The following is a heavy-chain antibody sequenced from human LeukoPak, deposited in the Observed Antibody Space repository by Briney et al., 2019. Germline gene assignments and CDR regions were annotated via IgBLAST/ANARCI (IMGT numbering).Heavy chain of an antibody. CDR1: VYIFTGYY. V-gene: IGHV1-2*02. CDR2: INPNSGGS. Sequence: GASVKVSCKASVYIFTGYYMHWVRQAPGQGLEWMGWINPNSGGSNYAQKFQGRVTMTRDTSISTAYMELSRLRSDDTAVFYCARDFEATVDYWGQGTLVTVSS. D-gene: IGHD5-12*01. CDR3: ARDFEATVDY. J-gene: IGHJ4*02.